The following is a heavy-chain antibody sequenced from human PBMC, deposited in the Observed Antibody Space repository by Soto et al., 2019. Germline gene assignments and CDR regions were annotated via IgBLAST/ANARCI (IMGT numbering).Heavy chain of an antibody. CDR2: IYYSGST. V-gene: IGHV4-59*08. D-gene: IGHD1-26*01. CDR1: GGSISRYY. J-gene: IGHJ6*03. Sequence: PSETLSLTCTVSGGSISRYYWSWIRQPPGKGLEWIGYIYYSGSTNYNPSLKSRVTISVDTSKNQFSLKLSSVTAADTAVYYCARQGLEGWGLPYYYYYYMDVWGKGTTVTVSS. CDR3: ARQGLEGWGLPYYYYYYMDV.